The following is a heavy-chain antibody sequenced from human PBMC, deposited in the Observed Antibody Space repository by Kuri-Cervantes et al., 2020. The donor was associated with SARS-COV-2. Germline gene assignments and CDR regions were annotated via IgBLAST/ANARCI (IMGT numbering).Heavy chain of an antibody. CDR2: ISAYNSNT. V-gene: IGHV1-18*01. CDR1: GYTFTSYG. D-gene: IGHD1/OR15-1a*01. Sequence: ASVKVSCKASGYTFTSYGISWVRQAPGQGLEWMGWISAYNSNTNYAQKLQGRVTMTTDTSTSTAYMELRSLRSDDTAVYYCARFGSSRNNGPYFDLWGRGTLVTVSS. CDR3: ARFGSSRNNGPYFDL. J-gene: IGHJ2*01.